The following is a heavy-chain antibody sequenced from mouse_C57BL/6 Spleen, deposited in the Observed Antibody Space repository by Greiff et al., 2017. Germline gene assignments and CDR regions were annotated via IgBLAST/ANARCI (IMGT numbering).Heavy chain of an antibody. CDR2: ISSGGSYT. Sequence: EVQLVESGGDLVKPGGFLKLSCAASGFTFSSYGMSWVRQTPDKRLEWVATISSGGSYTYYPDSVKGRFTISRDNAKNTLYLQMSSLKSEDTAMYYCAKKDQIGTGSFAWFAYWGQGTLVTVSA. CDR1: GFTFSSYG. J-gene: IGHJ3*01. V-gene: IGHV5-6*01. CDR3: AKKDQIGTGSFAWFAY. D-gene: IGHD4-1*01.